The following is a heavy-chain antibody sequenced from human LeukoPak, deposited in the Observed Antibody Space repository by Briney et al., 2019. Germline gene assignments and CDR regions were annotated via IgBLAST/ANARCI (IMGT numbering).Heavy chain of an antibody. J-gene: IGHJ4*02. V-gene: IGHV3-30*02. CDR3: DCSNTNCYAAGDY. CDR2: IWSDGSNK. Sequence: GGSLRLSCAASGFTFSNYDIHWVRQAPGKGLEWVTFIWSDGSNKYYADSVKGRFTISRDNSKNTLFLQMNSLRAEDTAVYYCDCSNTNCYAAGDYWGQGTLVTVSS. D-gene: IGHD2-2*01. CDR1: GFTFSNYD.